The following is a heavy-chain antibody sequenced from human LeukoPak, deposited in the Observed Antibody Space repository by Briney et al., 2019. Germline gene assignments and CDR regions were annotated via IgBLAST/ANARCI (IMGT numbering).Heavy chain of an antibody. D-gene: IGHD4-11*01. CDR1: DGSINSGGYY. Sequence: EPSETLSLTCTVSDGSINSGGYYWSWVRQPPGEGLEWIGYISHSGSTYYNPSLKSRVTMSIDRSKNQFSLRVSSVTAADTAVYYCARESMEESNYDPTLGYYYYYMDVWGKGTTVTVSS. V-gene: IGHV4-30-2*01. CDR3: ARESMEESNYDPTLGYYYYYMDV. CDR2: ISHSGST. J-gene: IGHJ6*03.